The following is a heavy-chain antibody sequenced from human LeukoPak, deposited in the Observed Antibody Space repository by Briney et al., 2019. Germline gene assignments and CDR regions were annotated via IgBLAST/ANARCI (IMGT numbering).Heavy chain of an antibody. D-gene: IGHD1-26*01. Sequence: PGGSLRLSCAASGFTFSSYGMHWVRQAPGKGLEWVSFIRYDGGNKYYADSVKGRLTISRDNSKNTLYLQMNSLRGEDTAVYYCAKRVGATTIDYWGQGTLVTVSS. J-gene: IGHJ4*02. CDR2: IRYDGGNK. V-gene: IGHV3-30*02. CDR3: AKRVGATTIDY. CDR1: GFTFSSYG.